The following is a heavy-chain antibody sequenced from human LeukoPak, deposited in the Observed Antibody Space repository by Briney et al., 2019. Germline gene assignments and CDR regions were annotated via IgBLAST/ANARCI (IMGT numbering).Heavy chain of an antibody. CDR1: GYRFTSYW. J-gene: IGHJ4*02. Sequence: GESLQISCKGSGYRFTSYWIVWVHQMPGKGLEWMGIIYPGDSDTRYSPSFQGQVTISADKSISTAYLQWSSLKASDTAMYYCARLGVGYYYDSSGYPGQYYFDYWGQGTLVTVSS. CDR2: IYPGDSDT. D-gene: IGHD3-22*01. CDR3: ARLGVGYYYDSSGYPGQYYFDY. V-gene: IGHV5-51*07.